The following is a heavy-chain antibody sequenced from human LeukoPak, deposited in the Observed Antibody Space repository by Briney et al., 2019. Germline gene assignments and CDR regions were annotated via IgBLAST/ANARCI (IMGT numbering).Heavy chain of an antibody. J-gene: IGHJ4*02. CDR2: ISGDAIHI. CDR3: AKNYGTSRPFYDS. D-gene: IGHD4-17*01. V-gene: IGHV3-23*01. CDR1: GFTFSSYA. Sequence: GGSLRLSCAASGFTFSSYAMTWVRQAPGKGLQWVSAISGDAIHIYYLDSVKGRFTTSRDNSKNTLFLQMNSLTADDTAVYYCAKNYGTSRPFYDSWGQGIVVTVAS.